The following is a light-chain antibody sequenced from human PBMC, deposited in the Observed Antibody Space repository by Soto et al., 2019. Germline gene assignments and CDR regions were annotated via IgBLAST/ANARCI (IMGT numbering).Light chain of an antibody. J-gene: IGKJ3*01. V-gene: IGKV3-20*01. CDR2: GAY. CDR1: QSVSSKY. Sequence: DIVLTKSPGTLSLSPGERATLSCRAIQSVSSKYLAWYQQKPGQAPRVLIYGAYIRATGIPERFSGGGSGTDVTLTITRLEPEDFAVYYCQQYGSSLFTFGPGTKVDIK. CDR3: QQYGSSLFT.